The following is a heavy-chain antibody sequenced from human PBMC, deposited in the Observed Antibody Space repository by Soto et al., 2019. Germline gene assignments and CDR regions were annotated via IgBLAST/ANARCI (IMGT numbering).Heavy chain of an antibody. Sequence: PVRSLRLSCAASEFSFDDYAMSWVRLAPGKGLEWVSSITYTGVSTYYADSVKGRFTISRDNSRDTLFLQMNSLRAEDTSIYYCAKSSVWYPYFDSWGHGTLVPVSS. CDR3: AKSSVWYPYFDS. CDR2: ITYTGVST. J-gene: IGHJ4*01. CDR1: EFSFDDYA. V-gene: IGHV3-23*01. D-gene: IGHD6-13*01.